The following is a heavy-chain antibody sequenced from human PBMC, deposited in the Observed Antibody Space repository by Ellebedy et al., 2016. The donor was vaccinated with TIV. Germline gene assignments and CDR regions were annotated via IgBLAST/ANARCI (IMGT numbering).Heavy chain of an antibody. D-gene: IGHD3-22*01. J-gene: IGHJ4*02. CDR2: IYSGGST. CDR1: GFTVSSNY. CDR3: ARSSMYYYDSSGYSLDY. Sequence: PGGSLRLSCAASGFTVSSNYMSWVRQAPGKGLEWVSVIYSGGSTYYADSVKGRFTISRDNSKNTLYLQMNSLRAEDTAVYYCARSSMYYYDSSGYSLDYWGQGTLVTVSS. V-gene: IGHV3-53*01.